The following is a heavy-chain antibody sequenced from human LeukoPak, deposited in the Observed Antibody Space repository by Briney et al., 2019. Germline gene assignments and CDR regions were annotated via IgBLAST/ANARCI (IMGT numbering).Heavy chain of an antibody. Sequence: ASVKVSCKASGYIFTTYYIHWVRQAPGQGLEWMGILFPSGGSTNYAQKFKGRVSMTRDTSTSTVFMELSGLRSEDTAVYYCVRELSGGYFDYWGLGTLVTVPS. CDR3: VRELSGGYFDY. CDR1: GYIFTTYY. V-gene: IGHV1-46*01. CDR2: LFPSGGST. J-gene: IGHJ4*02. D-gene: IGHD3-10*01.